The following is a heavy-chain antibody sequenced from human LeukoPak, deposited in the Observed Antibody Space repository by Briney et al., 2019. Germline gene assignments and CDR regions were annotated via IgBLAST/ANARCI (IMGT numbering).Heavy chain of an antibody. J-gene: IGHJ3*02. D-gene: IGHD1-26*01. Sequence: TGGSLRLSCAASGFTFSSYGMSWVRQAPGKGLEWGSAISGSGGGTYYADSVKGRFTISRDNSKNTLYLQMNSLRAEDTAVYYCARGGSYLSAFDIWGQGTMVTVSA. CDR2: ISGSGGGT. V-gene: IGHV3-23*01. CDR1: GFTFSSYG. CDR3: ARGGSYLSAFDI.